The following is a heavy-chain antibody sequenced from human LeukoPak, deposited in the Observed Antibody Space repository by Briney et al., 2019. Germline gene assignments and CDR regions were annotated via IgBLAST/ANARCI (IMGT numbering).Heavy chain of an antibody. D-gene: IGHD3-16*02. J-gene: IGHJ4*02. CDR1: GGSFSGYY. V-gene: IGHV4-34*01. Sequence: PSETLSLTCAVYGGSFSGYYWSWIRQPPGKGLECIGEINHSGSTNYNPSLKSRVTISVDTSKNQFSLKLSSVTAADTAVYYCARGPRDYVWGSYRYFFDYWGQGTLVTVSS. CDR2: INHSGST. CDR3: ARGPRDYVWGSYRYFFDY.